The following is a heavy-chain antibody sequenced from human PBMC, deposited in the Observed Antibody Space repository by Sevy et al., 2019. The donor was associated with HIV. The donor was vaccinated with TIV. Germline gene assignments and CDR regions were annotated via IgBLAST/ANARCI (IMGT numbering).Heavy chain of an antibody. Sequence: GGSLRLSCAASGFSFSSYGMSWVRQAPGKGLEWVSRISGSGGSTYHADPVKGRFTISRDNCKNTLFLQLNSLRAEDTVVYFCAKDGSGSGWSADYWGQGTLVTVSS. J-gene: IGHJ4*02. CDR2: ISGSGGST. CDR1: GFSFSSYG. CDR3: AKDGSGSGWSADY. V-gene: IGHV3-23*01. D-gene: IGHD6-19*01.